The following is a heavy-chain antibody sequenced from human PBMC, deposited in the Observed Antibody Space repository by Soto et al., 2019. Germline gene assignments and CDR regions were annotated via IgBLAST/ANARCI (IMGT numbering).Heavy chain of an antibody. CDR3: ARQRTSVVTQAYFDV. D-gene: IGHD2-21*02. J-gene: IGHJ4*02. Sequence: PXETLSLTCTVAGYSISSRSYYWGWIRQPPGKGLEWIGSIYYSGSTYNNPSLRSRVSMSIDTSKDQFSLKLKSVTAADTALYFCARQRTSVVTQAYFDVWGPGYLVTVS. CDR1: GYSISSRSYY. V-gene: IGHV4-39*01. CDR2: IYYSGST.